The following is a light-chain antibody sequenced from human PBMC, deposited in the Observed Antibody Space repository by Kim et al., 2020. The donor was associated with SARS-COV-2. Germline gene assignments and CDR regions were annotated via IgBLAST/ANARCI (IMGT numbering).Light chain of an antibody. Sequence: SPRERAILACKANQSVSSSYLARYQHKPGQSPRILIHGASSRATGVPDRFRGGGSGTDFTLTITRLKPEDFAVYYCQQYGRSPTTFDQGTRLGIK. CDR1: QSVSSSY. CDR2: GAS. J-gene: IGKJ5*01. V-gene: IGKV3-20*01. CDR3: QQYGRSPTT.